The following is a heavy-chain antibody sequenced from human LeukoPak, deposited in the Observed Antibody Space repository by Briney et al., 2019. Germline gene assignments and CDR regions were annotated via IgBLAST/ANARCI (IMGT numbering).Heavy chain of an antibody. D-gene: IGHD5-12*01. CDR1: VYTFTSYY. V-gene: IGHV1-46*01. J-gene: IGHJ6*03. CDR2: INLSGGST. Sequence: SEKVSCKASVYTFTSYYMHWVRQAPGQGLDWMGIINLSGGSTSYEQKFQGRVTMTRDTSTTTVYMELSSLRSVDTAVYYCAREEIVAAAYFYYYYYMDVWGKGTTVTVSS. CDR3: AREEIVAAAYFYYYYYMDV.